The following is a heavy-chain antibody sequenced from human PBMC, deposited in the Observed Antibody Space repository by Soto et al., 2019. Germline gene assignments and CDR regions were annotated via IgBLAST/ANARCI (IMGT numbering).Heavy chain of an antibody. V-gene: IGHV3-23*01. CDR2: ITLSGGTT. D-gene: IGHD4-17*01. Sequence: EVQLLESGGVLVQPGGSLRLSCAASGFAFSNYAMNWVRQAPGKGLDWVSSITLSGGTTYYADSVKGRFTISRDNSKNTVYLRMNSLRVEDTAVYYCTTEAVTTRPFDNWGQGTLVTVSS. J-gene: IGHJ4*02. CDR1: GFAFSNYA. CDR3: TTEAVTTRPFDN.